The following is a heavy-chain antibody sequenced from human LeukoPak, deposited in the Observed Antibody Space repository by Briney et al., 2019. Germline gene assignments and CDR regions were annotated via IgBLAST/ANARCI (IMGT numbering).Heavy chain of an antibody. J-gene: IGHJ4*02. CDR2: IYYSGST. Sequence: SETLSLTCTVSGGSISSYYWSWTRQPPGKGLEWIGYIYYSGSTNYNPSLKSRVTISVDTSKNQFSLKLSSVTAADTAVYYCARALPYYCSGGSCPFDYWGQGTLVTVSS. CDR3: ARALPYYCSGGSCPFDY. D-gene: IGHD2-15*01. CDR1: GGSISSYY. V-gene: IGHV4-59*01.